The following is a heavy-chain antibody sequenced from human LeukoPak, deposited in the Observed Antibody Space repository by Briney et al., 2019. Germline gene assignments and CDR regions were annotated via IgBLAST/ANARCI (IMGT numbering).Heavy chain of an antibody. CDR3: TRDLLGFATTPLSD. CDR2: INPNRGDT. CDR1: GYTFTGYY. Sequence: GASVKVSWKASGYTFTGYYMHWVRQPPGHGLEWMGWINPNRGDTNYAQKFQGRVTMTRDTSISTAFMELTRLTSDDTAVYYCTRDLLGFATTPLSDWGQRTLVTVSS. V-gene: IGHV1-2*02. J-gene: IGHJ4*02. D-gene: IGHD4-17*01.